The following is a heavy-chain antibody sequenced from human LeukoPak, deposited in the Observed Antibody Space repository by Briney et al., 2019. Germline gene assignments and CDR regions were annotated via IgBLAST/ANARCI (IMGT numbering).Heavy chain of an antibody. Sequence: GGSLRLSCAASGFIFGEYAMHWVRQAPGKGLEWVSGLSWNSASLDYVDSVKGRFTISRDNAKNSLYLQMNSLRAEDTASYYCAKGRGGSRKFDAFDIWGQGTMVTVSS. CDR1: GFIFGEYA. J-gene: IGHJ3*02. D-gene: IGHD2-15*01. CDR3: AKGRGGSRKFDAFDI. V-gene: IGHV3-9*01. CDR2: LSWNSASL.